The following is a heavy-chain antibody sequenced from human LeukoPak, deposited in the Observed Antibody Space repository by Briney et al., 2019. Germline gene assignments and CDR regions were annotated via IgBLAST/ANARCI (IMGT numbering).Heavy chain of an antibody. J-gene: IGHJ3*02. CDR3: ARDASSWGGAFDI. Sequence: SETLSLTCTVSGGSIRSYFWSWIRQPPGKGLEWIGYIYYSGSTNYNPSLKSRVSISVDTSKNQFSLNLSSVTTADAAVYYCARDASSWGGAFDIWGQGTMVTVSS. CDR1: GGSIRSYF. V-gene: IGHV4-59*01. CDR2: IYYSGST. D-gene: IGHD6-13*01.